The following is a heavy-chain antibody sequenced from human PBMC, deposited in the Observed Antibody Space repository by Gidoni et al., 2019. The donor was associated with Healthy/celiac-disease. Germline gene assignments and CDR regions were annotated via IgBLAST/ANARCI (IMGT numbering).Heavy chain of an antibody. J-gene: IGHJ4*02. CDR3: ATFGSGWGGY. Sequence: EVQLVESGGGLVKPGGARRLAGAASGFTFSSDSMNWVRQAPGKGLEWVSSISSSSSYIYYADSVKGRFTISRDNAKNSLYLQMNSLRAEDTAVYYCATFGSGWGGYWGQGTLVTVSS. CDR2: ISSSSSYI. D-gene: IGHD6-19*01. CDR1: GFTFSSDS. V-gene: IGHV3-21*01.